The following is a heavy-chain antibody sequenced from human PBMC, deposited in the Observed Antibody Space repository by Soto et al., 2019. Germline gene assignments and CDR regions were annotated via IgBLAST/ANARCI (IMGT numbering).Heavy chain of an antibody. CDR2: ISAYNGNT. D-gene: IGHD6-19*01. Sequence: QVQLVQSGAEVKKPGASVKVSCKASGYTFTSYGISWVRQAPGQGRAWMGWISAYNGNTNYAQKLQGRVTMTTDTSTSTAYMELRSLRSDDTAVDYCARRGSGLYSYYYCMDVWGQGTTVTVSS. CDR3: ARRGSGLYSYYYCMDV. CDR1: GYTFTSYG. V-gene: IGHV1-18*01. J-gene: IGHJ6*02.